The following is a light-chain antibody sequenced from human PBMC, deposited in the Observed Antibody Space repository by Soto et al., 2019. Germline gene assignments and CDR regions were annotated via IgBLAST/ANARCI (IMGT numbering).Light chain of an antibody. Sequence: EIVLTQSPGTLTLSPGERATLSCRASQSLSSNNLAWYQQRPGQAPRLLIYAAASRAAGVPDRFSGSGSGTEFTLTITRLGPEDFAVYFCQQYGTSPLTFGGGTKVEI. CDR3: QQYGTSPLT. J-gene: IGKJ4*01. CDR2: AAA. CDR1: QSLSSNN. V-gene: IGKV3-20*01.